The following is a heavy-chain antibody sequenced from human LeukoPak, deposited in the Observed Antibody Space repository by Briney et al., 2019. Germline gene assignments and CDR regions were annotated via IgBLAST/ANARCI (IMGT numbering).Heavy chain of an antibody. CDR3: ARRPFSSSSVPFDY. V-gene: IGHV4-39*01. J-gene: IGHJ4*02. Sequence: SETLSLTCTVSGGSISSSSYYWGWIRQPPGEGLEWIGSIYYSGSTYYNPSLKSRVTISVDTSKNQFSLKLSSVTAADTAVYYCARRPFSSSSVPFDYWGQGTLVTVSS. CDR1: GGSISSSSYY. CDR2: IYYSGST. D-gene: IGHD6-6*01.